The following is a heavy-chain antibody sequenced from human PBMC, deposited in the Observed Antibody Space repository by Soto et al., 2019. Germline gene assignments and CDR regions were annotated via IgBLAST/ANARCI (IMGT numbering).Heavy chain of an antibody. CDR3: ARVNYYYYYMDV. Sequence: SETLSLTCTVSGGSISSYCWSWIRQPPGKGLEWIGYIYYSGSTNYNPSLKSRVTISVDTSKNQFSLKLSSVTAADTAVYYCARVNYYYYYMDVWGKGTTVTVSS. CDR2: IYYSGST. J-gene: IGHJ6*03. CDR1: GGSISSYC. V-gene: IGHV4-59*01. D-gene: IGHD3-22*01.